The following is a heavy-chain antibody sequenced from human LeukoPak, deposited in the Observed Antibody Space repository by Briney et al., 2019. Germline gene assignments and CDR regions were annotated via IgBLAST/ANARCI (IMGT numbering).Heavy chain of an antibody. V-gene: IGHV4-39*07. CDR1: GGSISSSSYY. D-gene: IGHD2-15*01. Sequence: SETLSLTCTVSGGSISSSSYYWGWIRQPPGKGLEWIGSIYYSGSTYYNPSLKSRVTMSVDTSKNQFSLKMSSVTAADTAVYYCARGGYCSGGSCYSPNWFDPWGQGTLVTVSS. J-gene: IGHJ5*02. CDR3: ARGGYCSGGSCYSPNWFDP. CDR2: IYYSGST.